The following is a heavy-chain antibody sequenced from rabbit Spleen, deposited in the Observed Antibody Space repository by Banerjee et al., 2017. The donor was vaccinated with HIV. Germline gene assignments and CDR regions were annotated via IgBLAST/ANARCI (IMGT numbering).Heavy chain of an antibody. D-gene: IGHD8-1*01. CDR2: IDAGSSGFT. Sequence: QEQLEASGGGLVKPGGTLTLTCKASGIDFSSSSYMCWVRQAPGKGLEWIACIDAGSSGFTYCASWAKGRFTCSKTSSTTATLQMTRLTVADTATYFCARDSGSSFSSYGMDRWGQGTLVSV. V-gene: IGHV1S45*01. CDR3: ARDSGSSFSSYGMDR. CDR1: GIDFSSSSY. J-gene: IGHJ6*01.